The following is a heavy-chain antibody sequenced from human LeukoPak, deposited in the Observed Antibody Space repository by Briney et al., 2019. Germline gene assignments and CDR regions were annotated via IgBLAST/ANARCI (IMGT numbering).Heavy chain of an antibody. D-gene: IGHD3-16*01. V-gene: IGHV3-66*01. CDR1: GFTVSSNY. J-gene: IGHJ5*02. Sequence: GGSLRLSCAASGFTVSSNYMSWVRQVPGKGLEWVSVIYSGGSTYYADSVKGRFTISRDNSKNTLYLQMNSLRAEDTAVYYCARDLSRGSYWFDPWGQGTLVTVSS. CDR2: IYSGGST. CDR3: ARDLSRGSYWFDP.